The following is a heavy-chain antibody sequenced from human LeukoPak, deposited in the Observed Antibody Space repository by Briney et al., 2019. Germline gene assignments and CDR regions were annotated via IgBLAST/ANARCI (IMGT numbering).Heavy chain of an antibody. J-gene: IGHJ4*02. CDR1: GGSFSGYY. CDR2: ISHSGST. Sequence: KPSETLSLTCAVYGGSFSGYYWSWIRQPPGKGLEWIGEISHSGSTNYNPSLMSRVTISVDTSKNQFSLKLSSVTAADTAVYYCARGGSRIVVVVAARKPHYFDYWGQGTLVTVSS. V-gene: IGHV4-34*01. CDR3: ARGGSRIVVVVAARKPHYFDY. D-gene: IGHD2-15*01.